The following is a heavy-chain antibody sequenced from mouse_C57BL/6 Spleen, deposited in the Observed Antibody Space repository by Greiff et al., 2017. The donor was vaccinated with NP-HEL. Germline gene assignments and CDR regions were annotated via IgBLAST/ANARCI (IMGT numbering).Heavy chain of an antibody. J-gene: IGHJ4*01. CDR1: GFTFTDYY. Sequence: EVQLVESGGGLVQPGGSLSLSCAASGFTFTDYYMSWVRQPPGKALEWLGFIRNKANGYTTEYSASVKGRFTISRDNSQSILYLQMNALRAEDSATYYCARYGGSSLMDYWGQGTSVTVSS. V-gene: IGHV7-3*01. D-gene: IGHD1-1*01. CDR3: ARYGGSSLMDY. CDR2: IRNKANGYTT.